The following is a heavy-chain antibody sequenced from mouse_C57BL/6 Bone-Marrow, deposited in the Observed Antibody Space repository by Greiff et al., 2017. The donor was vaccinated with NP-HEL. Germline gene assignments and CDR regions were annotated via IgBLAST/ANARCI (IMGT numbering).Heavy chain of an antibody. CDR3: ARRYRGLYYYAMDY. Sequence: EVQLVESGGGLVKPGGSLKLSCAASGFTFSDYGMHWVRQAPEKGLEWVAYISSGSSTIYYADTVKGRFTISRDNAKNTLFLQMTSLRSEDQAMYYCARRYRGLYYYAMDYWGQGTSVTVSS. CDR2: ISSGSSTI. J-gene: IGHJ4*01. D-gene: IGHD2-12*01. CDR1: GFTFSDYG. V-gene: IGHV5-17*01.